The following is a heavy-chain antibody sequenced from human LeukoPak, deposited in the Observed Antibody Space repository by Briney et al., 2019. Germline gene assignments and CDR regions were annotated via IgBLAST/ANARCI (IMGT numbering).Heavy chain of an antibody. CDR1: GFTFSSYE. CDR2: ISSSGSTI. CDR3: ARVGLYGDYATDY. J-gene: IGHJ4*02. D-gene: IGHD4-17*01. V-gene: IGHV3-48*03. Sequence: QPGGSLRLSCAASGFTFSSYEMNWVRQAPGKGLEWVSYISSSGSTIYYADSVKGRFTISRGNAKNSLYLQMNSLRAEDTAVYYCARVGLYGDYATDYWGQGTLVTVSS.